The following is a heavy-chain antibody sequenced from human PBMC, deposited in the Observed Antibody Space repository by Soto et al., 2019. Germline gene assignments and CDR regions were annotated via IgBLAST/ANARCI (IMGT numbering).Heavy chain of an antibody. CDR3: ARVGPPIFKYGSGSYYRVPYYYYGMDV. CDR1: GFTFSSYA. D-gene: IGHD3-10*01. CDR2: ISYDGSNK. Sequence: QVQLVESGGGVVQPGRSLRLSCAASGFTFSSYAMHWVRQAPGKGLEWVAVISYDGSNKYYADSVKGRFTISRDNSKNTLYLQMNSLRAEDTAVYYCARVGPPIFKYGSGSYYRVPYYYYGMDVWGQGTTVTVSS. J-gene: IGHJ6*02. V-gene: IGHV3-30-3*01.